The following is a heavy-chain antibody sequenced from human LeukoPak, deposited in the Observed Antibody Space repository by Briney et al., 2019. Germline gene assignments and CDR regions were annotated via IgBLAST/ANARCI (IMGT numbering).Heavy chain of an antibody. Sequence: SETLSLTCAVYGGSFSGYYWSWIRQPPGKGLEWIGEINHSGSTNYNPSLKSRVTISVDTSKNQFSLKLSSVTAADTAVYYCASSYYSSGWYFDYWGQGTLVTVSS. J-gene: IGHJ4*02. CDR2: INHSGST. CDR3: ASSYYSSGWYFDY. D-gene: IGHD6-19*01. V-gene: IGHV4-34*01. CDR1: GGSFSGYY.